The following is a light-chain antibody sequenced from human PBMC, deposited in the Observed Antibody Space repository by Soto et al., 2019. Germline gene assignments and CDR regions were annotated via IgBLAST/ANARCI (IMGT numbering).Light chain of an antibody. Sequence: QSVLTQPPSVSGTPGQRVTISCSGSGSNIGSNYVNWCQHLPGTAPKLLIYDNDRRPSGVPDRISGSKSGTSASLAISGLQSEDEADYYCAVWDDSLNAWVFGAGTQLTVL. V-gene: IGLV1-44*01. CDR3: AVWDDSLNAWV. J-gene: IGLJ7*01. CDR2: DND. CDR1: GSNIGSNY.